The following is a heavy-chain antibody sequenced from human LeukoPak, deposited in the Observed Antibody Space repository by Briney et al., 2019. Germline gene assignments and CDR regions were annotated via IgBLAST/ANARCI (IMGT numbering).Heavy chain of an antibody. D-gene: IGHD1-26*01. Sequence: TSETLSLTCSVSGGSISNSSYYWGWIRQPPGKGLEWIGSIYYSGSTNYNPSLKSRVAISVDTSKNQVSLRLSSVTAADTAVYYCARGGSIVGATPHDAFDIWGQGTVVTVS. CDR2: IYYSGST. CDR3: ARGGSIVGATPHDAFDI. CDR1: GGSISNSSYY. J-gene: IGHJ3*02. V-gene: IGHV4-39*07.